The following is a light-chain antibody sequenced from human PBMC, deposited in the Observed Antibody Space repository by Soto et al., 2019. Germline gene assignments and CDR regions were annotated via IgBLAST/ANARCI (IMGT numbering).Light chain of an antibody. CDR3: GSYTSSSNYV. J-gene: IGLJ1*01. CDR1: NGDVGAYDY. CDR2: EVS. Sequence: QSVLTQPASVSGSPGQSITISCTGTNGDVGAYDYVSWYQQHPGTAPKLVIYEVSNRPSGTSDRFSGSKSGHTASLTISGLQTEDEAVYYCGSYTSSSNYVFGTVTKVT. V-gene: IGLV2-14*01.